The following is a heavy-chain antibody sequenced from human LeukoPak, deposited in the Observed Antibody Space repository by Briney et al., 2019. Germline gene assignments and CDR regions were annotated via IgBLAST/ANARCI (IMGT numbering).Heavy chain of an antibody. CDR2: ISHAGST. V-gene: IGHV4-4*01. J-gene: IGHJ4*02. Sequence: PSETLSLTCIVSGDSISSNNWWNWVRQPPGKGLDWIGEISHAGSTKYNPSLKNRVTISKDDSKNQFSLKLNSVTAADTAAYCCTRSRGWWSLDYWGQGALVTVSS. CDR1: GDSISSNNW. D-gene: IGHD2-8*02. CDR3: TRSRGWWSLDY.